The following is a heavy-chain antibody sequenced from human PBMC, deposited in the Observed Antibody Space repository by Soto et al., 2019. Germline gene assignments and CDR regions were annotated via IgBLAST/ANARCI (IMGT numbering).Heavy chain of an antibody. J-gene: IGHJ6*02. D-gene: IGHD3-22*01. CDR2: ISWDGGST. CDR1: GFTFSTDA. CDR3: AKDNYYDSSGSIKRPYYYYGMDV. Sequence: PGGSLRLSCAASGFTFSTDAMSWVRQAPGKGLEWVSLISWDGGSTYYADSVKGRFTISRDNSKNSLYLQMNSLRTEDTALYYCAKDNYYDSSGSIKRPYYYYGMDVWGQGTSVTVSS. V-gene: IGHV3-43*02.